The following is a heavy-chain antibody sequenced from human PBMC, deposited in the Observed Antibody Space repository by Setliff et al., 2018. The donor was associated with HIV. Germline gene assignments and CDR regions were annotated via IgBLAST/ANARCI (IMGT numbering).Heavy chain of an antibody. CDR3: ARDLALGYCSGGSCERWFDP. Sequence: PSETLSLTCTVSGGSITGHYWSWIRQPPGKGLEWIGSIYYSGSTYYNPSLKSRVTISVDTSKNQFSLKLSSVTAADTAVYYCARDLALGYCSGGSCERWFDPWGQGTLVTVSS. CDR1: GGSITGHY. J-gene: IGHJ5*02. V-gene: IGHV4-59*11. CDR2: IYYSGST. D-gene: IGHD2-15*01.